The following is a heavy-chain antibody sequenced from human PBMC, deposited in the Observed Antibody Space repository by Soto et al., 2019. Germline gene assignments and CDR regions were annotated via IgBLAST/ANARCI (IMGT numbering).Heavy chain of an antibody. CDR1: GYIFTGYY. CDR3: ARGGGVALAAGFDS. Sequence: ASVKVSCKASGYIFTGYYMHWVRQAPGQGLEWMGWINPNSGDTSYAQKFQGRVTMTSDTSISTAYMEMSSLISDDSAVYYCARGGGVALAAGFDSWDQGSLVTVSS. J-gene: IGHJ5*01. D-gene: IGHD6-19*01. CDR2: INPNSGDT. V-gene: IGHV1-2*02.